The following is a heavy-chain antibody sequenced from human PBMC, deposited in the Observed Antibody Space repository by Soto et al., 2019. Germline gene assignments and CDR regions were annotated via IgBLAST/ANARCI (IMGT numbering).Heavy chain of an antibody. J-gene: IGHJ4*02. CDR3: ARSGYTYYNSFDY. Sequence: EVQLVETGGGLIQPGGSLRLSCAASGFTVSSNYMSWVRQAPEKGLEWVSVIYSDGSTYYADSVKGRFTISRDNSKNTVYLKMNSLRAEDTAVYYCARSGYTYYNSFDYGGQGPLVPVSS. CDR2: IYSDGST. CDR1: GFTVSSNY. D-gene: IGHD5-18*01. V-gene: IGHV3-53*02.